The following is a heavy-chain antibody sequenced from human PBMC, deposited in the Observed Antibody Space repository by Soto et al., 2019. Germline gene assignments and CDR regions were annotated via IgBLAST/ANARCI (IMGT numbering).Heavy chain of an antibody. D-gene: IGHD3-3*01. Sequence: ASVKVSCKASGYTFTSYGISWVRQAPGQGLEWMGWISAYNGNTNYAQKLQGRVTMTTDTSTSTAYMELRSLRSDDTAVYYCARVDLEWLLSRYYYYGMDVWGQGTTVTVYS. J-gene: IGHJ6*02. CDR1: GYTFTSYG. CDR2: ISAYNGNT. V-gene: IGHV1-18*01. CDR3: ARVDLEWLLSRYYYYGMDV.